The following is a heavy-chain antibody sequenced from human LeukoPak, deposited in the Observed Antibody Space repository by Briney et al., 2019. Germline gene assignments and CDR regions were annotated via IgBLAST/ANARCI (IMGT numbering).Heavy chain of an antibody. Sequence: GGSLRLSCAASGFTFSSYAMSWVRQAPGKGLEWVANIRPDGSEKDCVDSVKGRFTISRDNAKNLLYLQMSGLRVEDTALYYCARGGESRAMLHQWGQGTLVTVSS. CDR1: GFTFSSYA. CDR3: ARGGESRAMLHQ. CDR2: IRPDGSEK. J-gene: IGHJ4*02. D-gene: IGHD3-16*01. V-gene: IGHV3-7*04.